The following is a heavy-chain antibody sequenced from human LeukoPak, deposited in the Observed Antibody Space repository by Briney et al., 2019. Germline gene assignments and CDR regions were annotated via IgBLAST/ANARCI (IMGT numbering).Heavy chain of an antibody. CDR1: GGSISSSSYY. Sequence: SETLSLTCAVSGGSISSSSYYWGWIRQPPGKGLEWIGSIYYSGSTYYNPSLKSRVTISVDTSKNRFSLKLSSVTAADTAAYYCARTRIQLWGIDCWGQGTLVTVSS. CDR2: IYYSGST. V-gene: IGHV4-39*07. CDR3: ARTRIQLWGIDC. J-gene: IGHJ4*02. D-gene: IGHD5-18*01.